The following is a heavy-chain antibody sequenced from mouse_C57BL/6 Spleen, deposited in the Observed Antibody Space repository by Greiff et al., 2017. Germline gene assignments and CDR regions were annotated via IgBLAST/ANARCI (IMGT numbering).Heavy chain of an antibody. CDR2: IHPSSGYT. V-gene: IGHV1-7*01. J-gene: IGHJ2*01. Sequence: VQLQQSGAELAKPGASVKLSCKASGYTFTSYWMHWVKQRPGQGLEWIGYIHPSSGYTKYNQKFKDKATLTADTSSSTAYMQLSSLTYDDSAVYYCARGTYDNPYWGQGTTLTVSS. CDR1: GYTFTSYW. CDR3: ARGTYDNPY. D-gene: IGHD2-1*01.